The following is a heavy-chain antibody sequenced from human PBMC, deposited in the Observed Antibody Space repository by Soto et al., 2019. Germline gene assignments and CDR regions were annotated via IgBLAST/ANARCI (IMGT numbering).Heavy chain of an antibody. J-gene: IGHJ6*02. CDR1: GFTFSSYA. V-gene: IGHV3-30-3*01. CDR3: ARDITPYYYYGMDV. CDR2: ISYDGSNK. Sequence: GGSLRLSCAASGFTFSSYAMHWVRQAPGKGLEWVAVISYDGSNKYYADSVKGRFTISRDNSKNTLYLQMNSLRAEDTAVYYCARDITPYYYYGMDVWGQGTTVTVSS.